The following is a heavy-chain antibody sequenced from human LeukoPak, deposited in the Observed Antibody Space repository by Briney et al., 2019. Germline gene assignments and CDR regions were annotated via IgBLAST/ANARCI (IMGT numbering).Heavy chain of an antibody. CDR3: AELGITMIGGV. Sequence: GGSLRLPCAASGFAFSSYEMNWVRQAPGKGLEWVSYISSSGSTIYYADSVKGRFTISRDNAKNSLYLQMNSLRAEDTAVYYCAELGITMIGGVWGKGTTVTISS. J-gene: IGHJ6*04. V-gene: IGHV3-48*03. D-gene: IGHD3-10*02. CDR1: GFAFSSYE. CDR2: ISSSGSTI.